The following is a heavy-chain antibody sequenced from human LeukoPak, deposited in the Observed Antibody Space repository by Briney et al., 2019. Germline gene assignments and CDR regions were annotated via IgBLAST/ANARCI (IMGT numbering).Heavy chain of an antibody. Sequence: SQTLSLTCDISGDSVSSNSAAWNWIRQSPLRGLEWLGRTYYRSKWYNDYAVSVKSRITINPDTSKNQFSLQLNSVTPEDTAVYYCTRGAPVGSSREFNYWGQGTLVTVSS. CDR2: TYYRSKWYN. D-gene: IGHD5-24*01. V-gene: IGHV6-1*01. CDR3: TRGAPVGSSREFNY. CDR1: GDSVSSNSAA. J-gene: IGHJ4*02.